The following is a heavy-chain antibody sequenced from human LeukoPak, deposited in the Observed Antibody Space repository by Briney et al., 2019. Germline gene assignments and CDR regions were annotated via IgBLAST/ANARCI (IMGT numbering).Heavy chain of an antibody. V-gene: IGHV1-2*02. CDR3: ATDRLEIYSFHI. Sequence: ASVKVSCKASGYTFTGYYMHWVRQAPGQGLEWMGWINPNSGGTNYAQKFQGRVTMTRDTSISTAYMELASLTSEDTAVYYCATDRLEIYSFHIWGQGTMVTVSS. CDR1: GYTFTGYY. CDR2: INPNSGGT. J-gene: IGHJ3*02. D-gene: IGHD1-1*01.